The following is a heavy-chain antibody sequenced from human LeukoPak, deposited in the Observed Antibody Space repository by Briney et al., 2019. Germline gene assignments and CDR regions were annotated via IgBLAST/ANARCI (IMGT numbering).Heavy chain of an antibody. Sequence: SVKVSCKASGGTFSNYAINWVRQAPGQGPEWMGGIIPIFGTANYAQKFQGRVTITADKSTSTVYMELNSLKSEDTAVHHCARGWDYDSGGRPTAYVYWGQGTLVTVSS. D-gene: IGHD3-22*01. CDR1: GGTFSNYA. V-gene: IGHV1-69*06. CDR3: ARGWDYDSGGRPTAYVY. J-gene: IGHJ4*02. CDR2: IIPIFGTA.